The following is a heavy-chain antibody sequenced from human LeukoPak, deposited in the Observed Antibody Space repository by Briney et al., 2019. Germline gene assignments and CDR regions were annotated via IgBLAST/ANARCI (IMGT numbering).Heavy chain of an antibody. CDR2: ISYDGSNK. V-gene: IGHV3-30*03. D-gene: IGHD2/OR15-2a*01. CDR1: GFTFSSYG. CDR3: SLLESDAFDI. Sequence: GGSLRLSCAASGFTFSSYGMHWVRQAPGKGLEWVAVISYDGSNKYYADSVKGRFTISRDNSKNTLYLQMNSLKTEDTAVYYCSLLESDAFDIWGQGTMVTVSS. J-gene: IGHJ3*02.